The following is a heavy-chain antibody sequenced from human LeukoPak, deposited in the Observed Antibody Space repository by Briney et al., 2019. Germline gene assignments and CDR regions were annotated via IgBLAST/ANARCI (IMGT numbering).Heavy chain of an antibody. CDR2: IHYTGAT. J-gene: IGHJ4*02. D-gene: IGHD3-9*01. V-gene: IGHV4-39*07. CDR3: ARGNILSGYCFDF. CDR1: GGSISSSSYY. Sequence: SETLSLTCTVSGGSISSSSYYWGWIRQPPGKGLEWVGEIHYTGATSYNPSLKSRATISIDTFKNQVSLKLSSVTAADTAVYYCARGNILSGYCFDFWGQGALVTVSS.